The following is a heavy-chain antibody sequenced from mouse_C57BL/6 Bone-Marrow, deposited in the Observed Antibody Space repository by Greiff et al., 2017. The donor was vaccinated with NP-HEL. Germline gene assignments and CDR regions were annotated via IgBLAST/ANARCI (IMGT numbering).Heavy chain of an antibody. V-gene: IGHV14-3*01. Sequence: EVQLQQSVAELVRPGASVKLSCTASGFNIKNTYMHWVKQRPEQGLEWIGRIDPANGNTKYAPKFQGKATITADTSSNTASLQLSSLTSEDTAIYYCARSRSGHCKGEDYFDYWGQGTTLTVSS. CDR3: ARSRSGHCKGEDYFDY. CDR1: GFNIKNTY. J-gene: IGHJ2*01. CDR2: IDPANGNT.